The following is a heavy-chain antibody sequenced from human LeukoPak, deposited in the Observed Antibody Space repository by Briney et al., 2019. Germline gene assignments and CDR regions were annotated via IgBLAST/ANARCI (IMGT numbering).Heavy chain of an antibody. Sequence: GGSLRLSCAASGFSFRTYEMTWVRQAPGKGLEWVSHISTSGSTINYADSVKGRFTISRDNAKNSLYLQMNSLRAEDTAVYYCAKDGAVRGVGATHYFDYWGQGTLVTVSS. CDR2: ISTSGSTI. CDR3: AKDGAVRGVGATHYFDY. CDR1: GFSFRTYE. V-gene: IGHV3-48*03. J-gene: IGHJ4*02. D-gene: IGHD1-26*01.